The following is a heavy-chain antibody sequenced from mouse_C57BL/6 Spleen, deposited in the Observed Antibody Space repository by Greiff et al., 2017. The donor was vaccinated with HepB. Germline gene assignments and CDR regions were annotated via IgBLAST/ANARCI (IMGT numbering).Heavy chain of an antibody. CDR2: LSSGSSTI. J-gene: IGHJ3*01. D-gene: IGHD2-2*01. CDR1: GFTFSDYG. V-gene: IGHV5-17*01. Sequence: EVMLVESGGGLVKPGGSLKLSCAASGFTFSDYGMHWVRQAPEKGLEWVAYLSSGSSTIYYADTVKGRFTISRDNAKNTLFLQMTSLRSEDTAMYYCAKISTMVTSFAYWGQGTLVTVSA. CDR3: AKISTMVTSFAY.